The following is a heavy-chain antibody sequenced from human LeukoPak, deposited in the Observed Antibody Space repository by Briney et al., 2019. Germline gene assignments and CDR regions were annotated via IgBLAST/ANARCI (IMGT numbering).Heavy chain of an antibody. Sequence: SETLSLTCTVSGGSISSGGYYWSWIRQHPGKGLEWIGYIYYSGSTYYNPSLKSRVTISVDMSKNQFSLKLSSVTAADTAVYYCARDQQYCSSTSCYSNFDYWGQGTLVTVSS. V-gene: IGHV4-31*03. CDR3: ARDQQYCSSTSCYSNFDY. J-gene: IGHJ4*02. CDR2: IYYSGST. CDR1: GGSISSGGYY. D-gene: IGHD2-2*01.